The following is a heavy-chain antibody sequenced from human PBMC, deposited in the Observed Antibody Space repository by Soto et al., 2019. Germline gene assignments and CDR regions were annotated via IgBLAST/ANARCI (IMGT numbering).Heavy chain of an antibody. CDR1: GFTFSSYG. J-gene: IGHJ4*02. V-gene: IGHV3-33*01. D-gene: IGHD5-12*01. Sequence: PGGSLRLSCAASGFTFSSYGMHWVRQAPGKGLEWVAVIWYDGSNKYYADSVKGRFTISRDNSKNTLYLQMNSLRAEDTAVYYCARDNYGGVATIFWVFDYWGQGTLVTVSS. CDR2: IWYDGSNK. CDR3: ARDNYGGVATIFWVFDY.